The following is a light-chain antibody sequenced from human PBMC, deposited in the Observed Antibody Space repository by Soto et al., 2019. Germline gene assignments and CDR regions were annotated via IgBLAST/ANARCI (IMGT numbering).Light chain of an antibody. J-gene: IGKJ4*01. V-gene: IGKV1-6*01. Sequence: AIQMTQSPSSLSVSVGDRVTITCRASQGIGNDVGWYQQKPGKARKLLIYAASSLQSGVPSRFSGSRSGTDFTLTIRSLQPEDFATYYCLQDHNYPLSFGGGTKVEIK. CDR1: QGIGND. CDR2: AAS. CDR3: LQDHNYPLS.